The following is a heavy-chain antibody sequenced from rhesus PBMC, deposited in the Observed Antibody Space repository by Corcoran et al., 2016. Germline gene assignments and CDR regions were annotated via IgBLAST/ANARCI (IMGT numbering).Heavy chain of an antibody. CDR3: SRRYYGDY. CDR2: IYGAAT. Sequence: QVQLQESGPGLVKPSETLSLTCAVSGGSISDSYYWNWIRQPPGKGLEWIGNIYGAATYSNPSLQSRVTISKDTSKRQLFLILSSVTAADTAVYYCSRRYYGDYWGQGVLVTVSS. CDR1: GGSISDSYY. V-gene: IGHV4S9*01. D-gene: IGHD3-28*01. J-gene: IGHJ4*01.